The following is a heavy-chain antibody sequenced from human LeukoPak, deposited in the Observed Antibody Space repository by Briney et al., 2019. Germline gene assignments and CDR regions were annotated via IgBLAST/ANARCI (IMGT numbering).Heavy chain of an antibody. CDR1: GGSISSRSYY. V-gene: IGHV4-39*07. J-gene: IGHJ5*02. D-gene: IGHD2-15*01. Sequence: SETLSLTCTVSGGSISSRSYYWGWIRQPPGKGLEWIGSIYYSGSTYYNPSLKSRVTISVDTSKNQFSLKLSSVTTADTAVYYCARVGSGYCSDGSCYIPNWFDPWGQGTLVTVSS. CDR2: IYYSGST. CDR3: ARVGSGYCSDGSCYIPNWFDP.